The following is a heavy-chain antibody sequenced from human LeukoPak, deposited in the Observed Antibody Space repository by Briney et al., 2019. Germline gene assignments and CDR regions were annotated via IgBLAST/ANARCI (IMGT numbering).Heavy chain of an antibody. CDR1: GFTFSSYA. Sequence: PGGSLRLSCAASGFTFSSYATSWVRQAPGKGLEWVSAISGSGGSTYYADSVKGRFTISRDNSKNTLYLQMNSLRAEDTAVYYCAKPPLVGGYCCGGSCYDGYWGQGTLVTVSS. D-gene: IGHD2-15*01. CDR3: AKPPLVGGYCCGGSCYDGY. V-gene: IGHV3-23*01. CDR2: ISGSGGST. J-gene: IGHJ4*02.